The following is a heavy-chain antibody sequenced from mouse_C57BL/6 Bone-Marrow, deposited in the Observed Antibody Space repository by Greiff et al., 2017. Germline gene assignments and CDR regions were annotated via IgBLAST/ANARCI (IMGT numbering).Heavy chain of an antibody. J-gene: IGHJ2*01. Sequence: QVQLKQPGAELVMPGASVKLSCKASGYTFTSYWMHWVKQRPGQGLEWIGEIDPSDSYTNYNQKFKGKSTLTGDKSSSTAYMQLSSLTAEDSAVYYCARTGFDYWGQGTTLTVSS. CDR3: ARTGFDY. V-gene: IGHV1-69*01. D-gene: IGHD4-1*01. CDR2: IDPSDSYT. CDR1: GYTFTSYW.